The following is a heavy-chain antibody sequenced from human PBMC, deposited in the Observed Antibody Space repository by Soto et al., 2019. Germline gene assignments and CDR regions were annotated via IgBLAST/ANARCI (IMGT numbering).Heavy chain of an antibody. Sequence: LGESLKISCKGSGYSFTSYWIGWVRQMPGKGLEWMGIIYPGDSDTRYSPSFQGQVTISADKSISTAYLQWSSLKASDTAMYYCARLTPVDAPVFSYYYYGMDVWGQGTTVTVSS. CDR1: GYSFTSYW. V-gene: IGHV5-51*01. J-gene: IGHJ6*02. CDR2: IYPGDSDT. D-gene: IGHD2-2*01. CDR3: ARLTPVDAPVFSYYYYGMDV.